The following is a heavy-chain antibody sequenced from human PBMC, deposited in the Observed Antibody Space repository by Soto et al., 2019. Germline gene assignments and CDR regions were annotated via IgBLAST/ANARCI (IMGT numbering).Heavy chain of an antibody. CDR2: INPNSGGT. J-gene: IGHJ4*02. V-gene: IGHV1-2*04. CDR1: GYTFTGYY. Sequence: ASVKVSCTASGYTFTGYYMHWVRQAPGQGLEWMGWINPNSGGTNYAQKFQGWVTMTRDTSISTAYMELSRLRSDDTAVYYCARVGRDRGYSYAMVYWGQGTLVTVSS. D-gene: IGHD5-18*01. CDR3: ARVGRDRGYSYAMVY.